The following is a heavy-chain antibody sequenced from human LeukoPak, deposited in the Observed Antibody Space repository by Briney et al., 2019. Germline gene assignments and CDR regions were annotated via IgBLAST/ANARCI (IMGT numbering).Heavy chain of an antibody. CDR3: ARDSLLWFGEDNYYYYYGMDV. CDR2: ISSSGSTI. J-gene: IGHJ6*04. D-gene: IGHD3-10*01. CDR1: GFTFSSYE. V-gene: IGHV3-48*03. Sequence: GGSLRLSCAASGFTFSSYEMNSVRQAPGKGLEWVSYISSSGSTIYYADSVKGRFTISRDNAKNSLYLQMNSLRAEDTAVYYCARDSLLWFGEDNYYYYYGMDVWGKGTTVTVSS.